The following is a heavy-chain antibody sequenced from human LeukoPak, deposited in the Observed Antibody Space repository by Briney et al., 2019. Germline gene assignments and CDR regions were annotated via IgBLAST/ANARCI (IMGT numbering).Heavy chain of an antibody. CDR1: GFTFSSYG. J-gene: IGHJ4*02. D-gene: IGHD6-19*01. Sequence: GGSLRLSCAASGFTFSSYGMHWVRQTPGKGLEWVAVISYDGSNKYYADSVKGRFTISRDNSKNTLYLQMNSLRAEDTAVYYCARDRGSGWYYFDYWGQGTLVTVSS. CDR3: ARDRGSGWYYFDY. V-gene: IGHV3-30*03. CDR2: ISYDGSNK.